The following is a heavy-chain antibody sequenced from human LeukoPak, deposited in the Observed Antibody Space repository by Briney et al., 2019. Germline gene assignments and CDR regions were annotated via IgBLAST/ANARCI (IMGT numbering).Heavy chain of an antibody. V-gene: IGHV3-15*01. Sequence: GGSLRLSCAASGFTFSNTWMSWVRRAPGKGLDWVGRIKSKTHGGTTDYAAPVKGRFTISRDDSKNTPYLQMNSLKTEYTAVYYCTTDSIVVVPAAIWDYYGMDVWGQGTTVTVSS. CDR3: TTDSIVVVPAAIWDYYGMDV. J-gene: IGHJ6*02. CDR2: IKSKTHGGTT. D-gene: IGHD2-2*01. CDR1: GFTFSNTW.